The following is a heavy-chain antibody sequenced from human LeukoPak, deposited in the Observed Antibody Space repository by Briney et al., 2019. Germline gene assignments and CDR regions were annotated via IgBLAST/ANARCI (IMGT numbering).Heavy chain of an antibody. CDR2: INSDGSST. CDR1: GFTFSTYW. V-gene: IGHV3-74*01. Sequence: AGGSLRPSRAASGFTFSTYWMNWVRHAPGKGPVWVSRINSDGSSTSYADSVKGRFTISRDNAKNTLYLQMNSLRAEDTAVYYCTRERWLDYWGQGTLVTVSS. CDR3: TRERWLDY. D-gene: IGHD5-24*01. J-gene: IGHJ4*02.